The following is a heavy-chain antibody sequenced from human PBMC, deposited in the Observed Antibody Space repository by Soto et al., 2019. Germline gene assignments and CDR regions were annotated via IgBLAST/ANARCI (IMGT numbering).Heavy chain of an antibody. Sequence: QVQLMQSGAEVKKPGSSVQVSCKASGGFNNYAISWVRQAPGQGLEWMGVTIPELSTYNYAQRFQGRVTITVDKATNTAYLNLTTLTSEDTAIYFCARTSMTRIDYWGQGTLVTVSS. CDR1: GGFNNYA. CDR3: ARTSMTRIDY. CDR2: TIPELSTY. V-gene: IGHV1-69*06. J-gene: IGHJ4*02. D-gene: IGHD4-17*01.